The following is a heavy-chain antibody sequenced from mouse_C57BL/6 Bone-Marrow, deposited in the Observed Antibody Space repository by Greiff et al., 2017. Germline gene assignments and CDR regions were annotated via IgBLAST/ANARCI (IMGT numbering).Heavy chain of an antibody. CDR3: YHYYGGSYGAD. J-gene: IGHJ3*01. CDR2: IDPENGDT. CDR1: GFNIKDAY. Sequence: VQLQQSGAELVRPGASVKLSCTASGFNIKDAYMHWVKQRPEQGLEWIGWIDPENGDTEYASKFQGKATITAVTSSNTAYLQRSSLTSEDTAVYSCYHYYGGSYGADWGQGTPLTVSA. V-gene: IGHV14-4*01. D-gene: IGHD1-1*01.